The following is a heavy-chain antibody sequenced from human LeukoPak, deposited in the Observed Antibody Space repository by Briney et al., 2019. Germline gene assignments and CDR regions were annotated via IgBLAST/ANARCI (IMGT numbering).Heavy chain of an antibody. V-gene: IGHV3-30*02. CDR2: IRYDGSDK. CDR1: GFTFSTYG. CDR3: AKSATTYYSNFDY. J-gene: IGHJ4*02. Sequence: GGSLRLSCVASGFTFSTYGMHWVRQAPGKGLEWVAFIRYDGSDKYYADSVNDRFTNSRDDSMDTLYLQMNSLRAEDTALYYCAKSATTYYSNFDYWGQGTLVTVSS. D-gene: IGHD2/OR15-2a*01.